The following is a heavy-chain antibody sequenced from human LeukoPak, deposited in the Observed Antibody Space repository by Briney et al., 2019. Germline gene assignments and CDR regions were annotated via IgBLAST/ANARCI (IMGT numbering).Heavy chain of an antibody. Sequence: PSETLSLTCTVSGGSISSSSYYWGWIRQPPGKGLEWIGSIYYSGSTYYNPSLKSRVTISVDTSKDQFSLKLSSVTAADTAVYYCASLRQWLALDYWGQGTLVTVSS. CDR2: IYYSGST. J-gene: IGHJ4*02. CDR3: ASLRQWLALDY. CDR1: GGSISSSSYY. V-gene: IGHV4-39*01. D-gene: IGHD6-19*01.